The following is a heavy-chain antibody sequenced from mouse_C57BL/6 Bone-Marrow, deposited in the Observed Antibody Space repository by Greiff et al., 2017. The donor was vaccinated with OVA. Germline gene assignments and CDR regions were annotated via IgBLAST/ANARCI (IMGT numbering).Heavy chain of an antibody. V-gene: IGHV1-61*01. Sequence: QVQLKQPGAELVRPGSSVKLSCKASGYTFTSYWMDWVKQRPGQGLEWIGNIYPTDSETHYNQKFKDKATLTVDKSSSTAYMKLCSLTSEDSAVYSCDTYYCGQGTTITVTS. CDR1: GYTFTSYW. CDR2: IYPTDSET. CDR3: DTYY. J-gene: IGHJ2*01.